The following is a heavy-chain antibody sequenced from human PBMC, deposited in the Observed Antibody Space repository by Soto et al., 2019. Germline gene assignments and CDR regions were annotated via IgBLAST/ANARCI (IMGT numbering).Heavy chain of an antibody. V-gene: IGHV4-59*11. Sequence: PSETLSLTCTVSGGSINNHYWSWIRQPPGKGLEWLGYIYYNGNTYYNPSLKSRVTISVDTSKNQLSLKLSSLTAADTAVYYCARLHGGNRLFDYWGQGTLVTVSS. J-gene: IGHJ4*02. CDR3: ARLHGGNRLFDY. CDR1: GGSINNHY. CDR2: IYYNGNT. D-gene: IGHD2-15*01.